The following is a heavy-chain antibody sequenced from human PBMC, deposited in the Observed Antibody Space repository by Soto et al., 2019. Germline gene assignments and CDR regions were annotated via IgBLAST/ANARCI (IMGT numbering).Heavy chain of an antibody. CDR3: ARGPSSLTRFDY. CDR1: GFTFSSYA. V-gene: IGHV3-30-3*01. CDR2: ISYDGSNK. D-gene: IGHD2-2*01. J-gene: IGHJ4*02. Sequence: GGSLRLSCAASGFTFSSYAMHWVRQSPGKGLEWVAVISYDGSNKYYADSVKGRFTISRDNSKNTLYLQMNSLRAEDTAVYYCARGPSSLTRFDYWGQGTLVTVSS.